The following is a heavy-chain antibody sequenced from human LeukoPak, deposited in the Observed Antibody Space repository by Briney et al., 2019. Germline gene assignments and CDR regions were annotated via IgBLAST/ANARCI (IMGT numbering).Heavy chain of an antibody. V-gene: IGHV3-11*03. J-gene: IGHJ6*02. CDR2: ISGSSTHT. CDR1: GFSFSDYY. CDR3: AKCSSSSNYYYGMDV. Sequence: GGSLRLSCAASGFSFSDYYMNWIRQAPGKGLEWVSYISGSSTHTNYADSVKGRFTISRDNAKNSLYLQMNSLRAEDTAVYYCAKCSSSSNYYYGMDVWGQGTTVTVSS. D-gene: IGHD6-13*01.